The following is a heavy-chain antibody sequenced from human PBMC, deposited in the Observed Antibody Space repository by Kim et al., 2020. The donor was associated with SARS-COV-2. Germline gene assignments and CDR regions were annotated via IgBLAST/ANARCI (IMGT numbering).Heavy chain of an antibody. V-gene: IGHV1-24*01. D-gene: IGHD3-10*01. J-gene: IGHJ4*02. CDR2: FDPEDGET. CDR1: GYTLTELS. CDR3: ATDRFHRGVIPSFDY. Sequence: ASVKVSCKVSGYTLTELSMHWVRQAPGKGLEWMGGFDPEDGETIYAQKFQGRVTMTEDTSTDTAYMELSSLRSEDTAVYYFATDRFHRGVIPSFDYWGQGTLVTVSS.